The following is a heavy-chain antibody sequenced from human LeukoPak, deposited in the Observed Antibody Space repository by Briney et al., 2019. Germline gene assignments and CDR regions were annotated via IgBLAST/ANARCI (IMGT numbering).Heavy chain of an antibody. CDR2: ISAYTGNK. CDR1: GYIFTTYG. CDR3: AKEEYTSSSGGFDY. J-gene: IGHJ4*02. Sequence: ASVKVSCKASGYIFTTYGISWVRQAPGQGLEWVGGISAYTGNKYYAQKLQDRVTMTADTSTSTAYMELRSLRSDDTAMYYCAKEEYTSSSGGFDYWGQGTLVTVSS. V-gene: IGHV1-18*01. D-gene: IGHD6-6*01.